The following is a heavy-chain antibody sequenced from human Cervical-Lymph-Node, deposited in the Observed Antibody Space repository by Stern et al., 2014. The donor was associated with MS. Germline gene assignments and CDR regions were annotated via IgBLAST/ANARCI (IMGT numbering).Heavy chain of an antibody. J-gene: IGHJ4*02. Sequence: VQLVQSGAELKKPGESLKISCKTSGYNFINYWIAWVRQVPGKGLELIGIIYPGDSDIRYSPSFQGHVTMSVDRSTTTAYLQWSSLKASDTAVYYCARWSVACDYWGQGALVTVSS. CDR3: ARWSVACDY. V-gene: IGHV5-51*03. CDR2: IYPGDSDI. D-gene: IGHD2-15*01. CDR1: GYNFINYW.